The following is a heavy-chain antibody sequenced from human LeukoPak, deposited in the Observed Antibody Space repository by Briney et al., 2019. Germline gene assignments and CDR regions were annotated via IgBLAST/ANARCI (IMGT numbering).Heavy chain of an antibody. V-gene: IGHV3-30*04. CDR3: AREYVPLAAAGTGGYYYYGMDV. CDR1: GFTFSSYA. CDR2: ISYDGSNK. D-gene: IGHD6-13*01. J-gene: IGHJ6*02. Sequence: GRSLRLSCAASGFTFSSYAMHWVRQAPGKGLEWVAVISYDGSNKYYADSVKGRFTISRDNSKNTLYLQMNSLRAEDTAVYYCAREYVPLAAAGTGGYYYYGMDVWGQGTTVTVSS.